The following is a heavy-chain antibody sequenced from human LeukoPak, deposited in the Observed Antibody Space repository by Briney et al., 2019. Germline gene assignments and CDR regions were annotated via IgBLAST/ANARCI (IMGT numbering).Heavy chain of an antibody. CDR3: ARDGTDTAMVYYFDY. V-gene: IGHV3-30*04. CDR1: GFTFSSYA. J-gene: IGHJ4*02. Sequence: GGSLRLSCAASGFTFSSYAMHWVRQAPGKGLEWVAVISYDGSNKYYADSVKGRFTIFRDNSKNTLYLQMNSLRAEDTAVYYCARDGTDTAMVYYFDYWGQGTLVTVSS. CDR2: ISYDGSNK. D-gene: IGHD5-18*01.